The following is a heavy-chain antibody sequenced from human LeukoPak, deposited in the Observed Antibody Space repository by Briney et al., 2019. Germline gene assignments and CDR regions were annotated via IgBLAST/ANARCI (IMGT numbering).Heavy chain of an antibody. V-gene: IGHV3-23*01. CDR1: GFTFSSYW. J-gene: IGHJ4*02. Sequence: GGSLRLSCAASGFTFSSYWMRWVRQAPGKGLECVSAISGSGGSTYYADSVKGRFTSSRDNSKNTLYLQMNSLRAEDTAVYYCAKDRGVVPAAKLDYWGQGTLVTVSS. D-gene: IGHD2-2*01. CDR3: AKDRGVVPAAKLDY. CDR2: ISGSGGST.